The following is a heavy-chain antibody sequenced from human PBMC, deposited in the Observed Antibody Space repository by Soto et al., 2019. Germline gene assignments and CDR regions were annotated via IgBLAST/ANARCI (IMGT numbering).Heavy chain of an antibody. CDR2: INPKSGGT. V-gene: IGHV1-2*04. Sequence: ASVKVSCKASGYSFTDYHIHWVRQAPGQGLEWLGRINPKSGGTSTAQKFQGWVTMTTVTSISTAFMELTRLTSDDTAIYYCARGDSTDCSNGVCSFFYYHDMDVWGQGTTVTVSS. J-gene: IGHJ6*02. D-gene: IGHD2-8*01. CDR3: ARGDSTDCSNGVCSFFYYHDMDV. CDR1: GYSFTDYH.